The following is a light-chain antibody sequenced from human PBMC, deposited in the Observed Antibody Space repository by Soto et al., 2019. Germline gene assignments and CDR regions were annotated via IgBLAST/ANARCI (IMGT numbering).Light chain of an antibody. CDR1: QSISSSF. V-gene: IGKV3-20*01. CDR3: QQYDTSPWT. J-gene: IGKJ1*01. CDR2: GAS. Sequence: EIVLTQSPGTLSLSPVERATLSFSASQSISSSFLAWYQQKPGQAPRLLIYGASSRATGIPDRFSGSGSGTDFTLTISRLEPEDFAVYHCQQYDTSPWTFGQGTMVDI.